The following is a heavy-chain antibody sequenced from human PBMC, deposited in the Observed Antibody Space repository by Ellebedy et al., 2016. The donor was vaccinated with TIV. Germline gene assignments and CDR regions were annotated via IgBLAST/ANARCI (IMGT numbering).Heavy chain of an antibody. Sequence: GESLKISCAASGFTLSSYWMSWGRQAPGKGLEWVANINQDGSEKYYVDSVKGRFSISRDNAKNSLYLQMNSLRAEDTAVYYRARAVGGSSSLWGQGTLVTVSS. V-gene: IGHV3-7*03. J-gene: IGHJ4*02. CDR3: ARAVGGSSSL. D-gene: IGHD6-13*01. CDR2: INQDGSEK. CDR1: GFTLSSYW.